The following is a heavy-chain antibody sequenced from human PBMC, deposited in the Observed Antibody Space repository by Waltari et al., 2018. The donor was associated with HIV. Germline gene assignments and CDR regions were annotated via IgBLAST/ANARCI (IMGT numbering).Heavy chain of an antibody. CDR2: IIPILGIA. CDR1: YA. D-gene: IGHD3-10*01. V-gene: IGHV1-69*04. J-gene: IGHJ5*02. CDR3: ARDIRYHGSGSYYNGGFDP. Sequence: YAISWVQQAPGQGLEWMGRIIPILGIANYAQKFQGRVTITADKSTSTAYMELSSLRSEDTAVYYCARDIRYHGSGSYYNGGFDPWGQGTLVTVSS.